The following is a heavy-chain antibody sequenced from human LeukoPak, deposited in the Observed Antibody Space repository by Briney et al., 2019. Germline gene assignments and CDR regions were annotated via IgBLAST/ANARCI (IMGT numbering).Heavy chain of an antibody. D-gene: IGHD6-19*01. CDR3: ARDRHSSGWSRGDWFDP. J-gene: IGHJ5*02. CDR2: ISSSSSYI. CDR1: GFTFSSYS. Sequence: GGSLRLSCAASGFTFSSYSMNWVRQAPGKGLEWVSSISSSSSYIYYADSVKGRFTISRDNAKNSLYLQMNSLRAEDTAVYYCARDRHSSGWSRGDWFDPWGQGTLVTVSS. V-gene: IGHV3-21*01.